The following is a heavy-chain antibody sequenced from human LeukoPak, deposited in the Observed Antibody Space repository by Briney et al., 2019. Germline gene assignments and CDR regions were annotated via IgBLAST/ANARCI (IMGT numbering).Heavy chain of an antibody. CDR1: TGSISRSSYY. CDR2: IYYSGST. CDR3: ARSIEDIVVVVTTTDYYFYMDV. Sequence: SETLSLTCSVSTGSISRSSYYWGWIRQPPGKGLEWIGSIYYSGSTYYNPSLKSRVTISVDTSKNQFSLKLNSVTAADTAVYYCARSIEDIVVVVTTTDYYFYMDVWGKGTTVTVSS. D-gene: IGHD2-15*01. J-gene: IGHJ6*03. V-gene: IGHV4-39*01.